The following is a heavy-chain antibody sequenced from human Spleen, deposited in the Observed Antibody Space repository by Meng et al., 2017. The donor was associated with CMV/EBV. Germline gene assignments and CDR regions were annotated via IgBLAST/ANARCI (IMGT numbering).Heavy chain of an antibody. Sequence: GSLRLACAASGFSVSSGYMGWVRQAPGKGLEWVAAVWKEGDSVYADSVMGRFTVSRDTSKNAVYLQMNLLMAEDTAIYYCARALWDYWGQGTLVTVSS. V-gene: IGHV3-66*02. CDR2: VWKEGDS. D-gene: IGHD2-21*01. CDR1: GFSVSSGY. CDR3: ARALWDY. J-gene: IGHJ4*02.